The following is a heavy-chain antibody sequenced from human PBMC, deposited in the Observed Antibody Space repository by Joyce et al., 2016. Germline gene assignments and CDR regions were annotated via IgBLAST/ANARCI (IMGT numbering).Heavy chain of an antibody. CDR3: ARRPYNVHTPLGSDWYFDL. D-gene: IGHD5-18*01. J-gene: IGHJ2*01. CDR2: VYLMGIT. CDR1: GLSFDLHSF. V-gene: IGHV4-38-2*01. Sequence: QVQLQESGPGLVKPSETLSLTCGVSGLSFDLHSFWGWIRQPPGKGLEWIGNVYLMGITHNSPSLKRRVTISMDTSKNQFSLNLNSLTAADTAVYFCARRPYNVHTPLGSDWYFDLWGRGTLVTVSS.